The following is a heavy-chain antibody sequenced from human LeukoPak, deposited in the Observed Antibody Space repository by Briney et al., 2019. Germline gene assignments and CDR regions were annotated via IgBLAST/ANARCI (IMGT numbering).Heavy chain of an antibody. V-gene: IGHV4-59*08. CDR2: IYYTGST. Sequence: PSETLSLTGTVSGGSISSYYWSWIRKPPWKGLEWIGYIYYTGSTTYNPSLKSRLTISVDTSKNQFSLRLNSVTAADTAVYYCACTLASGTYIYWAQGTLVTVSS. CDR1: GGSISSYY. CDR3: ACTLASGTYIY. J-gene: IGHJ4*02. D-gene: IGHD3-10*01.